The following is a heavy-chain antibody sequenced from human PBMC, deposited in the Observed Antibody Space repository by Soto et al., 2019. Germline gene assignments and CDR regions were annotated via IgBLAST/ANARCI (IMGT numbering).Heavy chain of an antibody. V-gene: IGHV3-7*01. CDR3: AREGLNGDYDY. CDR2: IKQDGSEK. Sequence: EVQLVESGGGLVQPGGSLRLSCAASGFTFSSYWMSWVRQAPGKGLEWVANIKQDGSEKYYVDSVKGRFTISRDNAKKSLYLQMNSLRAEDTAVYYCAREGLNGDYDYWGQGTLVTVSS. J-gene: IGHJ4*02. D-gene: IGHD4-17*01. CDR1: GFTFSSYW.